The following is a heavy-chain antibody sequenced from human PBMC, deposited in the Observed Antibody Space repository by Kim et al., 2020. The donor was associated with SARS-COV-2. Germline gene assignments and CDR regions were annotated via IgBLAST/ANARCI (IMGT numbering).Heavy chain of an antibody. Sequence: EYAASVKGRFTISRDDSKSIAYLQMNSLKTEDTAVYYCTREYRAARAFDIWGQGTMVTVSS. J-gene: IGHJ3*02. V-gene: IGHV3-49*02. D-gene: IGHD5-12*01. CDR3: TREYRAARAFDI.